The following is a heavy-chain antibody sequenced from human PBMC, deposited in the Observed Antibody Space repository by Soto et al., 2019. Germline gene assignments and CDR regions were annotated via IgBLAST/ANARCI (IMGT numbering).Heavy chain of an antibody. D-gene: IGHD1-26*01. J-gene: IGHJ4*02. CDR1: GVTCSTFD. CDR3: AKEQHSASFSPNDY. CDR2: ISGSGGST. V-gene: IGHV3-23*01. Sequence: VGSLRLSCAAAGVTCSTFDMSWVRQPPGKGLGWVSSISGSGGSTYYADSVKGRFTISRDNSKNTLYLQMHSLRAEDTAVYYCAKEQHSASFSPNDYWGQGTLVTVSS.